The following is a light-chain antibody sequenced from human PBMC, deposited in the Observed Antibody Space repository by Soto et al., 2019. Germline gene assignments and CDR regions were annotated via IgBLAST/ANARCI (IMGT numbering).Light chain of an antibody. CDR2: GAS. Sequence: EIVMTQSPATLSVSPGERATLSCRASQSVSSSLAWYQQKPGQAPRLLIYGASTRATGIPARFSGSGSGTEFTLTISSLQSEDFAVYYCQQYNDWPPYLTFGGGTKVAIK. V-gene: IGKV3-15*01. CDR1: QSVSSS. CDR3: QQYNDWPPYLT. J-gene: IGKJ4*01.